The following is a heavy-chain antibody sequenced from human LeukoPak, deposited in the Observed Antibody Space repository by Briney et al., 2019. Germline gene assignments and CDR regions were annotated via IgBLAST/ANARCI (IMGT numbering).Heavy chain of an antibody. D-gene: IGHD6-13*01. CDR3: AKGSSSWYSWFDP. CDR2: ISGSGGST. V-gene: IGHV3-23*01. CDR1: GFTFSSYA. Sequence: GGSLRLPCAASGFTFSSYAMSWVRQAPGKGLVWVSAISGSGGSTYYADSVKGRFTISRDNSKNTLYLQMNSLRAEDTAVYYCAKGSSSWYSWFDPWGQGTLVTVSS. J-gene: IGHJ5*02.